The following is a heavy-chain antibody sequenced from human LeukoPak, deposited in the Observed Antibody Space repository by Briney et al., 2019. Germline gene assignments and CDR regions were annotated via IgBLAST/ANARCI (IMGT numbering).Heavy chain of an antibody. CDR1: GYTFTSYG. V-gene: IGHV1-18*01. Sequence: GASVKVSCKASGYTFTSYGISWVRQAPGQGLQWMGWISAYNGNTNYAQKLQGRVTMPADTSTSTAYMELRNLRSDDTAVYYCARVPLGTTTDYWGQGTLVTVSS. J-gene: IGHJ4*02. CDR3: ARVPLGTTTDY. CDR2: ISAYNGNT. D-gene: IGHD1-7*01.